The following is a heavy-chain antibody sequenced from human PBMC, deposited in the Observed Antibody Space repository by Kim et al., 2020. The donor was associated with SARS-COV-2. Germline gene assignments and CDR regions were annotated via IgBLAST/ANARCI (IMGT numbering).Heavy chain of an antibody. CDR1: GGSISSYY. J-gene: IGHJ4*02. D-gene: IGHD3-22*01. Sequence: SETLSLTCTVSGGSISSYYWSWIRQPPGKGLEWIGYIYYSGSTNYNPSLKSRVTISVDTSKNQFSLKLSSVTAADTAVYYCARSASDRGKSFFDYWGQGTLVTVSS. V-gene: IGHV4-59*01. CDR3: ARSASDRGKSFFDY. CDR2: IYYSGST.